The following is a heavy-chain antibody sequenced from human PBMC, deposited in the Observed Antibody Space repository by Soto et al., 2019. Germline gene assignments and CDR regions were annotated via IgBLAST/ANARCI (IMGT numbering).Heavy chain of an antibody. CDR3: VKGGAYCGGDCYESTNWFDP. D-gene: IGHD2-21*02. Sequence: LRLSCSASGFTFSSYAMHWVRQAPGKGLEYVSAISSNGGSTYYADSVKGRFTISRDNSKNTLYLQMSSLRAEDTAVYYCVKGGAYCGGDCYESTNWFDPWGQGTLVTVSS. J-gene: IGHJ5*02. CDR1: GFTFSSYA. CDR2: ISSNGGST. V-gene: IGHV3-64D*06.